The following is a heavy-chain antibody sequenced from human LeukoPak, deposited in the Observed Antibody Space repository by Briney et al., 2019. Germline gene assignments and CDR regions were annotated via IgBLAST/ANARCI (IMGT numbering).Heavy chain of an antibody. CDR2: ISAYNGNT. Sequence: GASVKVSCKASGYTFTSYGISWVRQAPGQGLEWMGWISAYNGNTNYAQKLQGRVTMTTDTSTSTAYMELRSLRSDDTAVYYCARARRYGSGTTYNWFDPWGQGTLVTVSS. D-gene: IGHD3-10*01. CDR1: GYTFTSYG. CDR3: ARARRYGSGTTYNWFDP. J-gene: IGHJ5*02. V-gene: IGHV1-18*01.